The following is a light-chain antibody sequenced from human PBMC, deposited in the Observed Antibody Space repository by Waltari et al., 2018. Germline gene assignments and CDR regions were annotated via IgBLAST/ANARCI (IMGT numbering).Light chain of an antibody. CDR1: QSISNW. J-gene: IGKJ2*01. Sequence: DIQMTQSPSTLSASVGDRVTITCRASQSISNWLAWYQQKPGKAPNLLIYRASSLESGVPSRCSGSGSGTEFTLTISSLQPDDLATYYCQQYDTYLYTFGQGTKLEI. V-gene: IGKV1-5*03. CDR2: RAS. CDR3: QQYDTYLYT.